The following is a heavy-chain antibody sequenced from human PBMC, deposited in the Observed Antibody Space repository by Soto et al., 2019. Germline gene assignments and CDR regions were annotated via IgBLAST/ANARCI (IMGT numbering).Heavy chain of an antibody. V-gene: IGHV4-4*07. J-gene: IGHJ6*02. CDR3: AREHEGKNIVVVPAAISFYGMDV. Sequence: SETLSLTCTVSGGSISSYYWSWIRQPAGKGLEWIGRIYTSGSTIYNPSLKSRVTMSVDTSKNQFSLKLSSVTAADTAVYYCAREHEGKNIVVVPAAISFYGMDVWGQGTTVTVSS. CDR1: GGSISSYY. CDR2: IYTSGST. D-gene: IGHD2-2*02.